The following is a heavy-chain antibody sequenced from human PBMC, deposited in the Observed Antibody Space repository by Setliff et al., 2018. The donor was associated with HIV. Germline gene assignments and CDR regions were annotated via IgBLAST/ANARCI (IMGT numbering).Heavy chain of an antibody. D-gene: IGHD3-3*02. CDR1: GYTFTGYY. J-gene: IGHJ4*02. Sequence: ASVKVSCKASGYTFTGYYMHWVRQAPGQGLEWMGWINPNSGGTTYAQKFQGRVTMTRDTSISTAYMELSSLRSEDTAVYYCAREDPPADFHFWSGRLADWGQGSLVTVSS. V-gene: IGHV1-2*02. CDR3: AREDPPADFHFWSGRLAD. CDR2: INPNSGGT.